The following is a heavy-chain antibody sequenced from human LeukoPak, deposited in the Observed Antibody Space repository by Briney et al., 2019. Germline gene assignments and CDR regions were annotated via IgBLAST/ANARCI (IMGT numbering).Heavy chain of an antibody. CDR2: IYYTGTT. Sequence: PSETLSLTCTISGDSTNTYFWSWIRQPPGKGLEWIGYIYYTGTTNYNPSLKSRVTISVDTSKNQFSLKVSSVTAADTGVYYCASKSTDHGELRFDYWGQGTLVTVSS. J-gene: IGHJ4*02. D-gene: IGHD4-17*01. CDR3: ASKSTDHGELRFDY. CDR1: GDSTNTYF. V-gene: IGHV4-59*01.